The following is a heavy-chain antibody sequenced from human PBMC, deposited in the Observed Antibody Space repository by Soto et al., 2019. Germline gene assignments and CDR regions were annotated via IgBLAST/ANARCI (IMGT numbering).Heavy chain of an antibody. CDR2: IIPIFGTA. CDR1: GGTFSSYA. J-gene: IGHJ6*01. Sequence: SVKVSCKASGGTFSSYAISWVRQAPGQGLEWMGGIIPIFGTANYAQKFQGRVTITADESTSTAYMELSSLRSEDTAVYYCAREAGVRGVITYYYYYGMEVWGQGTTVTVSA. V-gene: IGHV1-69*13. CDR3: AREAGVRGVITYYYYYGMEV. D-gene: IGHD3-10*01.